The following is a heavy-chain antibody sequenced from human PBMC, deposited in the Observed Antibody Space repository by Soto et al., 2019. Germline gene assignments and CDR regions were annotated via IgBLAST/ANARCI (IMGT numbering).Heavy chain of an antibody. CDR2: IYYSGST. CDR1: GGSISSSSYY. CDR3: ARVKLGYVHHPFDY. V-gene: IGHV4-39*07. J-gene: IGHJ4*02. D-gene: IGHD3-16*01. Sequence: SETLSLTCTVSGGSISSSSYYWGWIRQPPGKGLEWIGSIYYSGSTYYNPSLKSRVTISVDTSKNQFSLKLSSVTAADTAVYYCARVKLGYVHHPFDYWGQGTLVTVSS.